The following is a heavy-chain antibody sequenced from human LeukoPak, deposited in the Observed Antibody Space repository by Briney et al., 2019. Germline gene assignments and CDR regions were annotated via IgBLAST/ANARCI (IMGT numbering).Heavy chain of an antibody. V-gene: IGHV1-18*01. J-gene: IGHJ4*02. CDR2: SSAYNGNT. Sequence: GASVKVSCKASGYTFTIYGISWVRQAPGQGLEWMGGSSAYNGNTNYAQKLQGRVTMTTDTSTSTAYMELRSLRSDDTAVYYCARDQGVGVYDYVWGSYRPLDYWGQGTLVTVSS. CDR3: ARDQGVGVYDYVWGSYRPLDY. CDR1: GYTFTIYG. D-gene: IGHD3-16*02.